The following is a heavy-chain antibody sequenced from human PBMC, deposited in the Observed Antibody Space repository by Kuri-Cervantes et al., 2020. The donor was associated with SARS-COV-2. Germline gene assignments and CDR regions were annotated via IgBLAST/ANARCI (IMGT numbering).Heavy chain of an antibody. CDR2: INSDGSST. J-gene: IGHJ4*01. V-gene: IGHV3-74*01. Sequence: GESLKISCAASGFTFSSYWMHWVRQAPGKGLVWVSRINSDGSSTSYADSVKGRFTISRDNAKNTLYLQMNSLRAEDTAVYYCARDPLGDQWLGIPLFDYWGQGTLVTVSS. D-gene: IGHD6-19*01. CDR3: ARDPLGDQWLGIPLFDY. CDR1: GFTFSSYW.